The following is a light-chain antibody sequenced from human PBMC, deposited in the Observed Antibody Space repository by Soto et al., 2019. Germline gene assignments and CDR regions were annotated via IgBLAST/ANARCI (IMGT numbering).Light chain of an antibody. V-gene: IGKV3-15*01. CDR2: GAS. J-gene: IGKJ5*01. CDR1: QNIGDTY. CDR3: QQSGNWPPIT. Sequence: EIVLTQTPATLSLSPGERATLSCRASQNIGDTYLAWYQQKPGQAPRLLVYGASTRATGIPARFSGSGSGTEFTLTISSLQSEDFAVYYCQQSGNWPPITFGQGTRLEIK.